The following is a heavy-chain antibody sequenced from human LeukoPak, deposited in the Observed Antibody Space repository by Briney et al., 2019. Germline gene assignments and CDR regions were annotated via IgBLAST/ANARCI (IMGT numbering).Heavy chain of an antibody. Sequence: GGSLRLSCTASGFAFSTYWMCWVRQAPGKGLVWVSQINPEGASTTYGDPAKGRFTASRDNAKNALHLQMNSLRVDDTAVYYCARGTAITAGIDFWGQGTLVTVSS. V-gene: IGHV3-74*01. CDR2: INPEGAST. D-gene: IGHD6-19*01. CDR1: GFAFSTYW. CDR3: ARGTAITAGIDF. J-gene: IGHJ4*02.